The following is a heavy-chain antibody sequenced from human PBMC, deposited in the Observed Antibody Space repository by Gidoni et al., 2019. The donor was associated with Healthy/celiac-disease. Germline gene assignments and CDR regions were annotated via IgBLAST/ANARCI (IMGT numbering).Heavy chain of an antibody. J-gene: IGHJ3*02. CDR1: GYSFTSYW. CDR2: IYPGDSDT. Sequence: EVQLVQSGAEVKKPGESLKISCTGSGYSFTSYWIGWVRQMPGKGLEWMGIIYPGDSDTRYSPSFQGQVTISGDKSISTAYLQWSSLKASDTAMYYCARRKDSIPGSAHDAFDIWGQGTMVTVSS. CDR3: ARRKDSIPGSAHDAFDI. D-gene: IGHD3-10*01. V-gene: IGHV5-51*03.